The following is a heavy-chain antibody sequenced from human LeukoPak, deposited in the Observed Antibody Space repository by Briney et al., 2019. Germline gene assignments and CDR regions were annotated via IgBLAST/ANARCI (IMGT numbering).Heavy chain of an antibody. CDR3: ARDLNTLKYYDEPQNAFDI. J-gene: IGHJ3*02. CDR1: GCTFTSYY. D-gene: IGHD3-22*01. Sequence: ASVTVSCKASGCTFTSYYMHWVRQAPGQGLEWMGIINPSGGSTSYAQKFQGRVTMTRDTSTSTVYMELSSLRSEDTAVYYCARDLNTLKYYDEPQNAFDIWGQGTMVTVSS. V-gene: IGHV1-46*01. CDR2: INPSGGST.